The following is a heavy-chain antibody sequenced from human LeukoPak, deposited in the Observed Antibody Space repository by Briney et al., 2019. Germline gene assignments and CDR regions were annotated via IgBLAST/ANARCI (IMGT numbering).Heavy chain of an antibody. V-gene: IGHV3-21*01. CDR3: ARGPQFCSGGSCYGYYFDY. Sequence: PGGSLRLSCAASGFTFSSYGMNWVRQPPGKGLEWVSSISSSGSYIYYADSVKGRFSISRDSAKNSLYLQMNSLRAEDTAVYYCARGPQFCSGGSCYGYYFDYWGQGTLVTVSS. D-gene: IGHD2-15*01. J-gene: IGHJ4*02. CDR2: ISSSGSYI. CDR1: GFTFSSYG.